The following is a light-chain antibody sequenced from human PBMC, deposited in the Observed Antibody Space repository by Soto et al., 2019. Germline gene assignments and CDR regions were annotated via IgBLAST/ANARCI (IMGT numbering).Light chain of an antibody. CDR3: QQYNNWPLT. CDR2: GAS. J-gene: IGKJ4*01. Sequence: EVVMTQSPATLSVSPGERATLSCRASQSVSSNLAWYQQKPGQAPRLLIYGASTGATGIPARFSGSGSGTEFTLTVSSLQSEDYAVYYCQQYNNWPLTFGGGTTVEIK. CDR1: QSVSSN. V-gene: IGKV3-15*01.